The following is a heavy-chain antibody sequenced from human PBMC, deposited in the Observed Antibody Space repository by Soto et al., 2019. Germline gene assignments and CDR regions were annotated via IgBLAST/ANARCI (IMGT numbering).Heavy chain of an antibody. CDR1: GFTFIFYS. Sequence: GGSLRLSCAASGFTFIFYSMNWVLQALGKGLEWVSYISSTSSTIYYADSAKGRFTISRDNAKTSLYLQMNSLRAEDTAVYYCAEIPIAADEHSDYLGQGT. V-gene: IGHV3-48*01. J-gene: IGHJ4*02. D-gene: IGHD2-21*01. CDR3: AEIPIAADEHSDY. CDR2: ISSTSSTI.